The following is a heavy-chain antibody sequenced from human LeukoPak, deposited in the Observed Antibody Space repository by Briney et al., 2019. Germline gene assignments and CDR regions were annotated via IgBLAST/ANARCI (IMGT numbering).Heavy chain of an antibody. CDR3: ARETDKYKSDWNEGDY. D-gene: IGHD1-1*01. V-gene: IGHV3-11*04. CDR2: ISSSGSTI. J-gene: IGHJ4*02. CDR1: GFTFSDYY. Sequence: GGSLRLSCAASGFTFSDYYMSWIRQAPGKGLEWVSYISSSGSTIYYADSVKGRFTISRDNAKNSLYLQMSSLRAEDTAVYYCARETDKYKSDWNEGDYWGQGTLVTVSS.